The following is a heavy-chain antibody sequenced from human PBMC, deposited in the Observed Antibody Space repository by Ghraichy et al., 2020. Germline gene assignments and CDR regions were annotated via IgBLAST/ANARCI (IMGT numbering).Heavy chain of an antibody. CDR3: ARGGRLVRGGRTETRYYGMDV. D-gene: IGHD3-10*01. Sequence: LSLTCAASGFTFNTYWMTWVRQAPGKGLEWVANIKQDGSETYYVDSVKGRFSISRDNAKNSLYLQMNSLRAEDTAVYYCARGGRLVRGGRTETRYYGMDVWGQGTTVTVSS. J-gene: IGHJ6*02. CDR1: GFTFNTYW. V-gene: IGHV3-7*03. CDR2: IKQDGSET.